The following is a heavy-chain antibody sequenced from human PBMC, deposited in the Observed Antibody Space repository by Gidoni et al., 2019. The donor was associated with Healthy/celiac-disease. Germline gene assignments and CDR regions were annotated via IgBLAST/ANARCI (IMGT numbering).Heavy chain of an antibody. CDR3: AKDSNDFWSGYYYYYYYMDV. J-gene: IGHJ6*03. D-gene: IGHD3-3*01. V-gene: IGHV3-30*18. CDR2: ISYDGSNK. Sequence: QVQLVESGGGVVQPGRSLRLSCAASGFTFSSYGMHGVRQAPGKGLEWVAVISYDGSNKYYADSVKGRFTISRDNSKNTLYLQMNSLRAEDTAVYYCAKDSNDFWSGYYYYYYYMDVWGKGTTVTVSS. CDR1: GFTFSSYG.